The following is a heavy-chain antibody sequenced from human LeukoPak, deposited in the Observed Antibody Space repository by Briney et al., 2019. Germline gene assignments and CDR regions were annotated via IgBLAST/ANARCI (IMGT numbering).Heavy chain of an antibody. V-gene: IGHV3-23*01. CDR1: GFTFSSYA. Sequence: GGSLRLSCAASGFTFSSYAMSWVRQAPGKGLEWGSAISGSGGSTYYADSVKGRFTSSRDNAKNTLDLQMNSLRAEDTAVYYCAKLGSWYTFNYWGQGTLVTVSS. J-gene: IGHJ4*02. CDR2: ISGSGGST. D-gene: IGHD6-13*01. CDR3: AKLGSWYTFNY.